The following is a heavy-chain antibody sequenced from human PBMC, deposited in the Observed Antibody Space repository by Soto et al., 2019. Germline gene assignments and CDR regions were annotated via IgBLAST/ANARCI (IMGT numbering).Heavy chain of an antibody. J-gene: IGHJ6*02. CDR1: GGTFSSYA. D-gene: IGHD5-12*01. CDR3: ARPGGLLYYYYGMDV. V-gene: IGHV1-69*12. CDR2: IIPIFGTA. Sequence: QVQLVQSGAEVKKPGSSVKVSCKASGGTFSSYAISWVRQAPGQGLEWMGGIIPIFGTANYAQKFQGRVTTAAEQSTSTAYMELSSLRSEATAVYYCARPGGLLYYYYGMDVWGQGTTVTVSS.